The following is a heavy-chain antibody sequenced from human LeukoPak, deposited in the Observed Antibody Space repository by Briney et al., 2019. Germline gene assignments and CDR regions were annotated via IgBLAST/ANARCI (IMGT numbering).Heavy chain of an antibody. V-gene: IGHV1-69*01. Sequence: SVKVSCKASGGSFSSYAISWVRQAPGQGLEWTGGIIPIFGTANYAQKFQGRVTITADESTSTAYMELSSLRSEDTAVYYCAREVVAATRPGSRFDYFDYWGQGSLVTVSS. D-gene: IGHD2-15*01. CDR1: GGSFSSYA. J-gene: IGHJ4*02. CDR2: IIPIFGTA. CDR3: AREVVAATRPGSRFDYFDY.